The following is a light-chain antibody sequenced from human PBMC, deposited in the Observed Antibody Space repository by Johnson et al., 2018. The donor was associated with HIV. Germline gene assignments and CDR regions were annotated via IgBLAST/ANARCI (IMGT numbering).Light chain of an antibody. CDR3: GTWDSSLSAFYV. CDR1: SSNIGNNY. V-gene: IGLV1-51*01. CDR2: DNN. Sequence: QSVLTQPPSVSAAPGQKVTISCSGSSSNIGNNYVSWYQQLPGTAPKLLIYDNNKRPSGIPDRFSGSKSGHSAHLGITGLQTGDEADYYCGTWDSSLSAFYVFGTGTKVTVL. J-gene: IGLJ1*01.